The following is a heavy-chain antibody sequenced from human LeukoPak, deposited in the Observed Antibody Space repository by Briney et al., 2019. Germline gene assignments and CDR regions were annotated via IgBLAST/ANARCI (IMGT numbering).Heavy chain of an antibody. CDR3: ARDPYSGNYGNYYYYYMDV. Sequence: GGSLRLSCAAYGFTFSSYWMSWVRQAPGKGLEWVANIKQEGSEKYYVDSVKGRFTISRDNAKNSLYLQMNSLRAEDTAVYYCARDPYSGNYGNYYYYYMDVWGKGTTVTISS. CDR2: IKQEGSEK. J-gene: IGHJ6*03. CDR1: GFTFSSYW. V-gene: IGHV3-7*01. D-gene: IGHD1-26*01.